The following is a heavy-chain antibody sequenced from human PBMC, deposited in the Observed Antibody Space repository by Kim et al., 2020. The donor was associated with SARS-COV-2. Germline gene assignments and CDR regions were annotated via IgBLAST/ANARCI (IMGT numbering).Heavy chain of an antibody. CDR2: IFSDGDT. V-gene: IGHV4-59*01. J-gene: IGHJ5*02. CDR1: GGSISNAF. Sequence: SETLSLTCTVSGGSISNAFWSWIRQPPGRGLEWIGWIFSDGDTNYNPSLKGRVSMSLDTSNNQFSLEVTSVTTADTAVYYCATSPVGAASNWFGPWGRRTLVTVSS. CDR3: ATSPVGAASNWFGP. D-gene: IGHD1-26*01.